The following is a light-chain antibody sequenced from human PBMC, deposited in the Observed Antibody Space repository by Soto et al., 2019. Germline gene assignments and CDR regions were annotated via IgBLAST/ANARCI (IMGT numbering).Light chain of an antibody. CDR3: SSFASTRTYV. CDR1: SSDVGGYNY. V-gene: IGLV2-11*01. Sequence: QSVLTQPRSVSGSPGQSVTISCTGTSSDVGGYNYVSWYQQHPGKAPKLMIYDVNTRPSGVSHRFSGSKSGNTASLTISGLQAEDEADYYCSSFASTRTYVFGTGTKLTVL. J-gene: IGLJ1*01. CDR2: DVN.